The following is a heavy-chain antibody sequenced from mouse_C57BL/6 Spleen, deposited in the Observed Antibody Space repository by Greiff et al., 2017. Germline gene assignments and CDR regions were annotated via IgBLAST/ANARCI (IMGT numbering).Heavy chain of an antibody. CDR2: IDPSDSYT. J-gene: IGHJ1*03. D-gene: IGHD5-1-1*01. CDR1: GYTFTSYW. Sequence: QVQLQQPGAELVRPGTSVKLSCKASGYTFTSYWMHWVKQRPGQGLEWIGVIDPSDSYTNYNQKFKGKATLTVDTSSSTAYMQLSSLTSEDSAVYYCARRGKYPWYFDVWGTGTTVTVSS. V-gene: IGHV1-59*01. CDR3: ARRGKYPWYFDV.